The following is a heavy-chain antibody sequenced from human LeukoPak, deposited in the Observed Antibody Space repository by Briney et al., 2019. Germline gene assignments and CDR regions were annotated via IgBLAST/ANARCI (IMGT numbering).Heavy chain of an antibody. V-gene: IGHV4-34*01. D-gene: IGHD2-8*01. CDR2: INHSGST. CDR1: GGSFSGYY. Sequence: SETLSLTCAVYGGSFSGYYWSWLRQPPGKGLEWIGEINHSGSTNYNPSLKSRVTISVDTSKNQFSLKLSSVTAADTAVYYCARMAYCTNGVCYGFDYWGRGTLVTVS. J-gene: IGHJ4*02. CDR3: ARMAYCTNGVCYGFDY.